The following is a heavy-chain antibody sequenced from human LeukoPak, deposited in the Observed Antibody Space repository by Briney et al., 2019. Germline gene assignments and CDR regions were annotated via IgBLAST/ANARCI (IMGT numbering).Heavy chain of an antibody. D-gene: IGHD3-22*01. V-gene: IGHV4-59*01. CDR1: GGSTSSYY. CDR3: ARTYDSSGLLKE. CDR2: IYYSGST. J-gene: IGHJ4*02. Sequence: SETLSLTCTVSGGSTSSYYWSWIRQPPGKGLEWTGYIYYSGSTNYNPSLKSRVTISVDTSKNQFSLKLSSVTAADTAVYYCARTYDSSGLLKEWGQGTLVTVSS.